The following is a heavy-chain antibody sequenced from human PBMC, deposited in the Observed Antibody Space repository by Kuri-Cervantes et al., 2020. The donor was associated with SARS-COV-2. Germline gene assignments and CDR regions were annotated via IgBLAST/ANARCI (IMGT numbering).Heavy chain of an antibody. CDR3: ARAYSSRSAFDI. CDR1: GGSISSSSYY. D-gene: IGHD6-19*01. Sequence: GSLRLSCTVSGGSISSSSYYWGWIRQPPGKGLEWIGYIYYSGSTNYNPSLKSRVTISVDTSKNQFSPKLSSVTAADTAVYYCARAYSSRSAFDIWGQGTMVTVSS. CDR2: IYYSGST. J-gene: IGHJ3*02. V-gene: IGHV4-61*05.